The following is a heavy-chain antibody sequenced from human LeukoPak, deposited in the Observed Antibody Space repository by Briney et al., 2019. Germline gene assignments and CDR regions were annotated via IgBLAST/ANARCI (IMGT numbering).Heavy chain of an antibody. Sequence: SETLSLTCTVSGGSIRSSYWSWIRQPPGKGLEWIGYIYYSGSTNYTPSLKSRVSISVDTSKNQLSLNLSSVTAADTAVYYCATSSGWYYFDSWGQGTLVTVSS. V-gene: IGHV4-59*01. CDR2: IYYSGST. J-gene: IGHJ4*02. D-gene: IGHD6-19*01. CDR1: GGSIRSSY. CDR3: ATSSGWYYFDS.